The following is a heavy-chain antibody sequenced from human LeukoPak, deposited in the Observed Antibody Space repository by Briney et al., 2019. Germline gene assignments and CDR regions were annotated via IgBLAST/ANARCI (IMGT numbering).Heavy chain of an antibody. CDR2: ISGSGGST. V-gene: IGHV3-23*01. D-gene: IGHD3-22*01. Sequence: GGSLRLSCAASGFTFSSYAVSWVRQAPGKGLEWVSAISGSGGSTYYADSVKGRFTISRDNSKNTLYLQMNSLRAEDTAVYYCAKHDSSGYYFFDYWGQGTLVTVSS. CDR1: GFTFSSYA. J-gene: IGHJ4*02. CDR3: AKHDSSGYYFFDY.